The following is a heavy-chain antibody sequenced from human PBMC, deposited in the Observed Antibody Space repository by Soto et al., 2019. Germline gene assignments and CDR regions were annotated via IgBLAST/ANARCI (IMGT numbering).Heavy chain of an antibody. Sequence: PGESLKISCKGSGYSFTSYWIGWVRQMPGKGLEWMGIIYPGDSDTRYSPSFQGQVTISADKSISTAYLQWSSLKASDTAMYYWARPLLYSGYDNDAFDIWGQGTMVTVSS. CDR3: ARPLLYSGYDNDAFDI. CDR1: GYSFTSYW. D-gene: IGHD5-12*01. V-gene: IGHV5-51*01. CDR2: IYPGDSDT. J-gene: IGHJ3*02.